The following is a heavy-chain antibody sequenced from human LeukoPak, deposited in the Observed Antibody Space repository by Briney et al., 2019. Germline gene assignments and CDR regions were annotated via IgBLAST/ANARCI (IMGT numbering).Heavy chain of an antibody. Sequence: GGSLRLSCAASGFTFSSYAMHWVRQAPGKGLEWVAVISYDGSNKYYADSVKGRFTISRDNSKNTLHLQMNSLRVEDTAVYYCARDKRWLQIESYYYGMDVWGQGTTVTVSS. V-gene: IGHV3-30-3*01. CDR2: ISYDGSNK. CDR1: GFTFSSYA. J-gene: IGHJ6*02. D-gene: IGHD5-24*01. CDR3: ARDKRWLQIESYYYGMDV.